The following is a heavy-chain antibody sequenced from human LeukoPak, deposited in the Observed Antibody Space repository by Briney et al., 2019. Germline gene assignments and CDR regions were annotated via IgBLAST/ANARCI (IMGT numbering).Heavy chain of an antibody. J-gene: IGHJ4*02. CDR2: IWYDGSNK. CDR3: ARDYDYGVHRSDY. Sequence: GGSLRLSCAASGFSISTYDMHWVRQGPGKGLEWVTVIWYDGSNKYYADSVKGRFTISRDNSKNTLYLQMNSLRAEDTAVYYCARDYDYGVHRSDYWGQGTLVTVSS. CDR1: GFSISTYD. V-gene: IGHV3-33*01. D-gene: IGHD4-17*01.